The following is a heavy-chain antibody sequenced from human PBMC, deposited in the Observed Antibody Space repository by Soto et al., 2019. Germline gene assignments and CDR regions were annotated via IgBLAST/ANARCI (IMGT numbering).Heavy chain of an antibody. CDR1: GYTFTSYY. J-gene: IGHJ6*02. CDR2: INPSGGST. V-gene: IGHV1-46*01. CDR3: ASSHLNFDWLLQTDYGMDV. D-gene: IGHD3-9*01. Sequence: ASVKVSCKASGYTFTSYYMHWVRQAPGQGLEWMGIINPSGGSTSYAQKFQGRVTMTRDTSTSTVYMELGSLRSEDTAVYYCASSHLNFDWLLQTDYGMDVWGQGTTVTVSS.